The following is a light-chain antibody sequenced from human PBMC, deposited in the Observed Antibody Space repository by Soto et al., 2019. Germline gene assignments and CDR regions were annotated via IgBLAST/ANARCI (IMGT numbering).Light chain of an antibody. Sequence: IVLTQSPGTLSLSPGERATLSCRVSQSVSSNYLAWYQQKPGQAPRPLIYGASSRATGIPDRFSGSGAGTDFTLTISRLESEDFAVYYCQQYGSSPWTFGQGTKV. V-gene: IGKV3-20*01. CDR2: GAS. CDR1: QSVSSNY. J-gene: IGKJ1*01. CDR3: QQYGSSPWT.